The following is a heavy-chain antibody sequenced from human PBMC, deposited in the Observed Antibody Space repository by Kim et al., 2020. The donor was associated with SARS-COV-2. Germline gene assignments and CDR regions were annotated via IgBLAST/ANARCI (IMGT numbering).Heavy chain of an antibody. CDR3: ARDLYFAGYSQQGTWFDS. CDR1: GFTFSYYY. D-gene: IGHD2-15*01. J-gene: IGHJ5*01. V-gene: IGHV3-11*04. CDR2: ISGSGTTI. Sequence: GGSLRLSCAASGFTFSYYYMSWIRQAPGKGLEWISYISGSGTTIYYTDSVRGRFTISRDNAQSSLYLQMNSLRGEDTAVYYCARDLYFAGYSQQGTWFDSWGQGTLVTVSS.